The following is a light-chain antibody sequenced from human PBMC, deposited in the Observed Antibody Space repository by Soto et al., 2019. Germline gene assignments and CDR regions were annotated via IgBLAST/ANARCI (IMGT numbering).Light chain of an antibody. CDR3: SSYTSRTTPV. J-gene: IGLJ2*01. CDR1: SSDVGGYAY. V-gene: IGLV2-14*01. Sequence: QSVLTQPASVSGSPGQTITISCTGTSSDVGGYAYVSWYQQYPGKVPKLVISEVSNRPSGVSPRFSGSRSGNTASLTISGLQAEDEADYHCSSYTSRTTPVFGGGTKLTVL. CDR2: EVS.